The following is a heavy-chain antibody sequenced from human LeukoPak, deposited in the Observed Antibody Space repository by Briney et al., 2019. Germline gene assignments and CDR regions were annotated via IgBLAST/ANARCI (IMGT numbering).Heavy chain of an antibody. V-gene: IGHV4-61*02. CDR1: GGSISSGSYY. CDR3: ARIYDFWSAYQYYFDY. Sequence: SRTLSLTCTVSGGSISSGSYYWSWIRQPAGKGLEWIGRIYTSGSTNYNPSLKSRVTISVDTSKNQFSLKLSSVTAADTAVYYCARIYDFWSAYQYYFDYWGQGTLVTVSS. CDR2: IYTSGST. J-gene: IGHJ4*02. D-gene: IGHD3-3*01.